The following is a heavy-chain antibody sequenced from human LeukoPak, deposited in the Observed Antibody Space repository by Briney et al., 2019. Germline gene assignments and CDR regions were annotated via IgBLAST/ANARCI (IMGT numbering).Heavy chain of an antibody. CDR1: GGSLSGYY. CDR2: IYTSGTT. V-gene: IGHV4-59*10. CDR3: ARLSTVTTSFDY. Sequence: SETLSLTCAVYGGSLSGYYWSWIRQPAGKGLEWIGRIYTSGTTHYNPSLKSRVTMSVDTSKNQFSLKLSSVTAADTAVYYCARLSTVTTSFDYWGQGTLVTVSS. J-gene: IGHJ4*02. D-gene: IGHD4-17*01.